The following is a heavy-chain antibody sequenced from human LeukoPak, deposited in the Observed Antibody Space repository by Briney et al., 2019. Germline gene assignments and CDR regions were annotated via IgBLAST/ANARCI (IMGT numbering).Heavy chain of an antibody. V-gene: IGHV3-11*04. CDR1: GFIFRDYS. CDR3: ASVGSAGSCSS. J-gene: IGHJ5*02. CDR2: ITSGGSSI. D-gene: IGHD2-15*01. Sequence: PGGSLRLSCAASGFIFRDYSMTWIRQAPGKGLEWLSYITSGGSSISYADSVKGRFTASRDNAKNSLYLQMNSLRVDDTAVYYCASVGSAGSCSSWGRGTLVTVSS.